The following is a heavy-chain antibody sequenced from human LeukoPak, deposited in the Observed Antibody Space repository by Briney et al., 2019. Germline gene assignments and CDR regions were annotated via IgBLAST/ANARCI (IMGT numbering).Heavy chain of an antibody. J-gene: IGHJ4*02. V-gene: IGHV4-59*08. CDR2: ISNNVVT. Sequence: PSETLSLTCTVSGVSMTNFFWTWIRQPPGKWLEWLVVISNNVVTNYSPSLRSRVTFSLDTSKNHFSLNLTSVTAADTAVYYCARLYRGSWAYYFDYWGQGILVTVSS. CDR1: GVSMTNFF. CDR3: ARLYRGSWAYYFDY. D-gene: IGHD6-13*01.